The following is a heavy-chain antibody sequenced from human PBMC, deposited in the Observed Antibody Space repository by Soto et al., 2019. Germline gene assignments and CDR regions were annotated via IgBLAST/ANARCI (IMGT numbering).Heavy chain of an antibody. D-gene: IGHD2-15*01. CDR1: GFTFDDYA. J-gene: IGHJ4*02. Sequence: EVQLVESGGGLVQPGRSLRLSCAASGFTFDDYAMHWVRQAPGKGLEWVSGISWNSGSIDYADSVKGRFTISRDNAKNSLYLQMNRLRAEDTALYYCAKGYCSGGSCHHFDYWGQGTLVTVSS. CDR3: AKGYCSGGSCHHFDY. V-gene: IGHV3-9*01. CDR2: ISWNSGSI.